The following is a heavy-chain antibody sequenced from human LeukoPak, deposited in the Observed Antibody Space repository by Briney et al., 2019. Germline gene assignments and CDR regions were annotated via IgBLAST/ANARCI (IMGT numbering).Heavy chain of an antibody. V-gene: IGHV3-30*18. CDR3: AKDLEIQNEQWLVRDKYYYYGMDV. CDR1: GFTFSSYG. J-gene: IGHJ6*02. Sequence: GGSLRLSCAASGFTFSSYGMPWVRQAPGKGLEWVAVISYEGSNKFYADSVKGRFTISRDNSKNTVYVQMNSLRAEDTAVYSCAKDLEIQNEQWLVRDKYYYYGMDVWGQGTTVTVSS. CDR2: ISYEGSNK. D-gene: IGHD6-19*01.